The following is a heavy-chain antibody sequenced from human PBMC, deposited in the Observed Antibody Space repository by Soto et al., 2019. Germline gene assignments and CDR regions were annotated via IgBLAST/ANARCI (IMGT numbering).Heavy chain of an antibody. CDR2: IYDSGCT. CDR1: GGSISSGDYY. J-gene: IGHJ5*02. Sequence: QVQLQESGPGLVKPSQTLSITCTVSGGSISSGDYYWSWIRQAPGKGREWIGYIYDSGCTYSNPSLQSRITIPGDKSKNQCSPKLSSVAAADTAVYYCAKAMLVTQNWCDPWGQGTRVTVPS. CDR3: AKAMLVTQNWCDP. D-gene: IGHD2-21*02. V-gene: IGHV4-30-4*01.